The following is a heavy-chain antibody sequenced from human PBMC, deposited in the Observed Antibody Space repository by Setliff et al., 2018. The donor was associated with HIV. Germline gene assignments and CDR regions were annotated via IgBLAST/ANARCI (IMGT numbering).Heavy chain of an antibody. CDR3: ARDNPYYYGSGSHRYYAMDV. J-gene: IGHJ6*02. D-gene: IGHD3-10*01. CDR2: VYTSGST. V-gene: IGHV4-61*09. Sequence: PSETLSLTCTVSGDSISSGRYYWSWIRQPAGKGLEWIGHVYTSGSTEYKPSLNSRLTISIDTARNQFSLRLNSVTAADTAVYYCARDNPYYYGSGSHRYYAMDVWGQWTTVTVSS. CDR1: GDSISSGRYY.